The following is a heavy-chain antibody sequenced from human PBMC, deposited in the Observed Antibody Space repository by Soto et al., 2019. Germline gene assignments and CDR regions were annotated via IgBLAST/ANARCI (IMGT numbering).Heavy chain of an antibody. Sequence: GESLKISCKGSGYSFTSYWIGWVRQMPGKGLEWMGIIYPGDSDTRYSPSFQGQVTISADKSISTAYLQWSSLKASDTAMYYCARHIKIGRHSLATQYGMDVWGQGTTVTVSS. V-gene: IGHV5-51*01. CDR3: ARHIKIGRHSLATQYGMDV. CDR2: IYPGDSDT. CDR1: GYSFTSYW. J-gene: IGHJ6*02. D-gene: IGHD1-26*01.